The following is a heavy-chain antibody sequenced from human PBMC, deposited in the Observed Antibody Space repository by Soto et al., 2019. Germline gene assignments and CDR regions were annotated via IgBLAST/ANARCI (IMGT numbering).Heavy chain of an antibody. D-gene: IGHD3-3*02. V-gene: IGHV3-21*01. J-gene: IGHJ5*02. CDR3: ARDSFLDPAGWFDP. CDR1: GFTFSSYS. Sequence: PGGSLRLSCAASGFTFSSYSMNWVRQAPGKGLEWVSSISSSSSYICYADSVKGRFTISRDNAKNSLYLQMNSLRAEDTAVYYCARDSFLDPAGWFDPWGQGTLVTVSS. CDR2: ISSSSSYI.